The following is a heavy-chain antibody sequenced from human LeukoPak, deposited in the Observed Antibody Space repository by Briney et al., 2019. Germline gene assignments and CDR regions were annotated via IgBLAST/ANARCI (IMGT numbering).Heavy chain of an antibody. J-gene: IGHJ6*02. Sequence: GGSLRLSCAASGFTFNTYGMHWVRQAPGKGLEWVAFIRPDGSNKYYADSVRGRFTISRDNAKNTLYLQMNSLRAEDTAVYYCAKRGYDVDYYGMDVWGQGTTVTVSS. CDR3: AKRGYDVDYYGMDV. V-gene: IGHV3-30*02. CDR2: IRPDGSNK. D-gene: IGHD5-12*01. CDR1: GFTFNTYG.